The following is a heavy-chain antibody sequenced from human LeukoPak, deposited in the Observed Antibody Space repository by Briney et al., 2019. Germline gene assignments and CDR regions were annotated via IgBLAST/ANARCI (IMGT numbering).Heavy chain of an antibody. CDR3: ARQVVVPAAIGYYYYYGMDV. V-gene: IGHV4-39*01. Sequence: PSETLPLTCTVSGGSISSSSYYWGWIRQPPGKGLEWIGSIYYSGSTYYNPSLKSRVTISVDTSKNQFSLKLSSVTAADTAVYYCARQVVVPAAIGYYYYYGMDVWGQGTTVTVSS. CDR1: GGSISSSSYY. CDR2: IYYSGST. D-gene: IGHD2-2*01. J-gene: IGHJ6*02.